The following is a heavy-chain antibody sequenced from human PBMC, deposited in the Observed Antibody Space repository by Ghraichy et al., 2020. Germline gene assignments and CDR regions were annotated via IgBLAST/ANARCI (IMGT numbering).Heavy chain of an antibody. D-gene: IGHD3-10*01. J-gene: IGHJ3*02. CDR3: TKTVGDWEAFDI. CDR1: GFTFINAW. CDR2: IKSKAYRGTT. Sequence: GGSLRLSCAASGFTFINAWMSWVRQAPGKGLEWVGRIKSKAYRGTTDYAAPVKGRFTISRDDSKSTLYLQMNSLQTEDTAVYYCTKTVGDWEAFDIWGQGTMVTVSS. V-gene: IGHV3-15*01.